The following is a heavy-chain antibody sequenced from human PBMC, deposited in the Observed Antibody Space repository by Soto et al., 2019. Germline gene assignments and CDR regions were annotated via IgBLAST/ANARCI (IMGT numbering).Heavy chain of an antibody. J-gene: IGHJ4*02. D-gene: IGHD3-9*01. Sequence: QLQLQESGPGLVKPSETLSLTCNVSGGSISSSRYYWGWIRQPPGKGLEYIGNVYYTGGTYYNPSLKSRVTISIDTSRNQFSLNLTSVTAADTAVYYCARHYTTFDWARTVDYWGQGTLITVSS. CDR1: GGSISSSRYY. CDR3: ARHYTTFDWARTVDY. CDR2: VYYTGGT. V-gene: IGHV4-39*01.